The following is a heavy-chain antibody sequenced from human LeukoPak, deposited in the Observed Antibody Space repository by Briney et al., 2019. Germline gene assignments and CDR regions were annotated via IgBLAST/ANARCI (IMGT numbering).Heavy chain of an antibody. V-gene: IGHV1-18*01. CDR2: ISAYNGNT. Sequence: ASVKVSCKASGYTFTSYGISWVRQAPGQGLEWMGWISAYNGNTNYAQKLQGRVTMTTDTSTSTAYMELRSLRSDDTAVYYCAREVGRNFCSRGSCYRPPLDYWGQGTLVTVSS. J-gene: IGHJ4*02. D-gene: IGHD2-15*01. CDR1: GYTFTSYG. CDR3: AREVGRNFCSRGSCYRPPLDY.